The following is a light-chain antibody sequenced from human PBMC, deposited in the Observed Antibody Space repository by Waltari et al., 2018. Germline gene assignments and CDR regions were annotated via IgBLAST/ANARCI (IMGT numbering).Light chain of an antibody. Sequence: DIQMTQSPSTLSASVGDRVTITCRASQSISSSLAWYQQKPGKAPKVLIYMASNLEGGVPSRFSGSGSGTEFTLTISSLQPDDVATYYCQQYSSFSYTFGQGTKLEIK. CDR1: QSISSS. V-gene: IGKV1-5*03. CDR3: QQYSSFSYT. CDR2: MAS. J-gene: IGKJ2*01.